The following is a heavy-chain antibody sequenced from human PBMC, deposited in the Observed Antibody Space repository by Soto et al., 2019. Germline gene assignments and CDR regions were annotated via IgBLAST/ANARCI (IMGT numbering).Heavy chain of an antibody. D-gene: IGHD3-10*01. J-gene: IGHJ6*02. CDR1: GDTFKHCV. Sequence: VHVVQSGVEVRRPGSSVKVSCKASGDTFKHCVISWVRQAPGQGLEWMGGIIPLFGTTAFAQRFQGRLTITTDSSTTTAYMELSRLRSEDTATYCWAAELGFGKLSVVWGQGTTVIVSS. V-gene: IGHV1-69*01. CDR3: AAELGFGKLSVV. CDR2: IIPLFGTT.